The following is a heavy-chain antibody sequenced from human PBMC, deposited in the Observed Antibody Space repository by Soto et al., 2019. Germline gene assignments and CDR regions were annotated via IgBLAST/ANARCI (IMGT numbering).Heavy chain of an antibody. J-gene: IGHJ6*02. V-gene: IGHV6-1*01. CDR2: TYYRSKWYN. CDR3: ASSHTDYNYGMDV. CDR1: GDSVSSNSAA. Sequence: SQTLSLPCAISGDSVSSNSAAWNWIRQSPSRGLEWLGRTYYRSKWYNDYAVSVKSRITINPGTSKNQFSLHLNSVTPEDTAVYYCASSHTDYNYGMDVWGQGTTVTVSS.